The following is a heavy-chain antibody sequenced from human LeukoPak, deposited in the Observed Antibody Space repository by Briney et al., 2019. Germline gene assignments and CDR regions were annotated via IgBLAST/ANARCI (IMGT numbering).Heavy chain of an antibody. CDR2: ISWNRGSI. J-gene: IGHJ4*02. CDR3: AKGLCSGYDVPTFDY. D-gene: IGHD5-12*01. V-gene: IGHV3-9*01. Sequence: PTGRSLRLSCAASGFSFDDYAMHWVRQAPGKGLEWVSGISWNRGSIGYADSVKGRFTISRDNAKNSLYLQMNSLRAEDTALYYCAKGLCSGYDVPTFDYWGQGTLVTVSS. CDR1: GFSFDDYA.